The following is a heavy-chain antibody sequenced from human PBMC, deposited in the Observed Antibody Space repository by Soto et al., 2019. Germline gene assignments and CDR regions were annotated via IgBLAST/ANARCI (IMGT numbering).Heavy chain of an antibody. CDR1: GFTFNTYS. J-gene: IGHJ4*02. Sequence: HPGGSLRLSCAASGFTFNTYSMHWVRQAPGKGLEWVAVISFDGSNKYYADSVRGRFTISRDNSENTLFLQMNSLRAEDPAVYYCARGWTHSYDWSLLNHFEYWGQGTLVTVSS. V-gene: IGHV3-30-3*01. CDR3: ARGWTHSYDWSLLNHFEY. CDR2: ISFDGSNK. D-gene: IGHD3-16*01.